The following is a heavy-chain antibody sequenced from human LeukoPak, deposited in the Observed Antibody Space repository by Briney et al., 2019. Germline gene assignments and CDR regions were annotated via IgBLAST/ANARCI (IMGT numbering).Heavy chain of an antibody. V-gene: IGHV4-34*01. CDR1: GGSFSGYY. CDR2: INHSGST. J-gene: IGHJ5*02. D-gene: IGHD1-26*01. CDR3: AATTIGWFDP. Sequence: PSETLSLTCAVYGGSFSGYYWSWIRQPPGKGLEWIGEINHSGSTNYNPSLKSRVTISVDTSKNQFSLKLSSVTAADTAMYYCAATTIGWFDPWGQGTLVTVSS.